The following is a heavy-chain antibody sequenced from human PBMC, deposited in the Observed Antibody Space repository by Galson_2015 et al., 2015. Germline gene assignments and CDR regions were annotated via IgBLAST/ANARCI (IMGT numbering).Heavy chain of an antibody. J-gene: IGHJ4*02. V-gene: IGHV3-15*01. CDR1: GLTFRNAW. CDR2: IKSKANGATT. CDR3: TTIIVVPAAMLRVVDY. Sequence: SLRLSCAVSGLTFRNAWMTWVRQVPGKGLEWVGRIKSKANGATTAYSAPVQGRFNISRDDSKNTLYMDMNSLKIEDTGVYYCTTIIVVPAAMLRVVDYWGQGALVTVSS. D-gene: IGHD2-2*01.